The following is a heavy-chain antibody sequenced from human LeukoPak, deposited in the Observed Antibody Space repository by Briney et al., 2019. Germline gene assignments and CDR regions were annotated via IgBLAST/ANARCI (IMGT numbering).Heavy chain of an antibody. D-gene: IGHD2-15*01. Sequence: SETLSLTCTVPGYSISSGYYWGWIRQPPGKGLEWIGYISYTGSTTYNSSLKSRVTISVDTSKNQFSLKLSSVTAADTAVYYCARDRRWFDYWGQGTLVTVSS. J-gene: IGHJ4*02. CDR3: ARDRRWFDY. V-gene: IGHV4-61*01. CDR1: GYSISSGYY. CDR2: ISYTGST.